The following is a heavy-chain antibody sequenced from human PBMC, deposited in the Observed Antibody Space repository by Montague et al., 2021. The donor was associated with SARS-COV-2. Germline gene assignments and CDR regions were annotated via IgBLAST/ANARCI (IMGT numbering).Heavy chain of an antibody. CDR1: GGSFSNYY. D-gene: IGHD3-10*01. CDR2: SNHRGST. Sequence: SETLSLTCAVYGGSFSNYYWSWIRQPPGKGLEWIGDSNHRGSTNYNPSLKSRVTISVDTSKNQFSLKLNSVTAADTAVYYCARARGSHYMSWFDSWGQGTLVIVSS. V-gene: IGHV4-34*01. J-gene: IGHJ5*01. CDR3: ARARGSHYMSWFDS.